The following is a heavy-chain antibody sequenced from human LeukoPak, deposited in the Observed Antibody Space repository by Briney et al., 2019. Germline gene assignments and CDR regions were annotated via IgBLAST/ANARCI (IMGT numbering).Heavy chain of an antibody. J-gene: IGHJ4*02. V-gene: IGHV3-74*01. CDR3: TRGGEEPFDY. CDR1: GFTFTRFW. D-gene: IGHD3-10*01. Sequence: PGGSLRLSCAGSGFTFTRFWMHWVRHAPGKGLVWVSRINVEGTTTTYADSVEGRFTISRDENTLYLQMNHLRVDDTAVYYCTRGGEEPFDYWGQGTLVTVSS. CDR2: INVEGTTT.